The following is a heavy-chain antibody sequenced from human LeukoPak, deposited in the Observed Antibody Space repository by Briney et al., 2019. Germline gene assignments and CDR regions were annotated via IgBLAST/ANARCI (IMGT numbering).Heavy chain of an antibody. J-gene: IGHJ6*02. V-gene: IGHV4-59*08. D-gene: IGHD3-10*01. CDR3: ARGVDYYYGMDV. CDR1: GGSISSYY. Sequence: SETLSLACTVSGGSISSYYWSWIRQPPGKGLEWIGYIYYSGSTNYNPSLKSRVTISVDTSKNQFSLKLSSVTAADTAVYYCARGVDYYYGMDVWGQGTTVTVSS. CDR2: IYYSGST.